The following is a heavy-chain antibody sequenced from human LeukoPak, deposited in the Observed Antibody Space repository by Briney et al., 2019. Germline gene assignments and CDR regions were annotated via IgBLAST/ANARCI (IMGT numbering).Heavy chain of an antibody. D-gene: IGHD3-3*01. J-gene: IGHJ5*02. CDR1: GGSISSSSYY. V-gene: IGHV4-39*07. CDR3: ARVYYDFWSGYWGENWFDP. Sequence: SETLSLTCTVSGGSISSSSYYWGWIRQPPGKGLEWIGSIYSSGSTYYNPSLKSRVTISVDTSKNQFSLKLSSVTAADTAVYYCARVYYDFWSGYWGENWFDPWGQGTLVTVSS. CDR2: IYSSGST.